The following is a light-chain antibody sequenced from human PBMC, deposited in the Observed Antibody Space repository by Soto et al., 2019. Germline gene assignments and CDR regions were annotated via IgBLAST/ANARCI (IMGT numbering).Light chain of an antibody. CDR1: QSVSSY. CDR3: QQRSNGPLT. CDR2: DAS. Sequence: EIVLTQSPATLSLSPGERATLSCRASQSVSSYLAWYQQKPGQTPRLLIYDASNRATGIPARFSGSGSGTEFTLTISSLEPEDFAVYYCQQRSNGPLTFGGGTKLEIK. J-gene: IGKJ4*01. V-gene: IGKV3-11*01.